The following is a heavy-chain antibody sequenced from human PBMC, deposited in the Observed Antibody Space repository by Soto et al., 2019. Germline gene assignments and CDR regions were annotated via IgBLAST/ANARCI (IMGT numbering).Heavy chain of an antibody. Sequence: PSETLSLTCDVSRYSINNTNWWSWVRQPPGGGLEWIGELHHGGSTNYNPSLESRATFSVDISKNQFFLKLSSVTAADTAIYYCARGTRALITSFFAYWGQGLPVTDSS. D-gene: IGHD1-20*01. CDR2: LHHGGST. CDR1: RYSINNTNW. J-gene: IGHJ4*02. CDR3: ARGTRALITSFFAY. V-gene: IGHV4-4*02.